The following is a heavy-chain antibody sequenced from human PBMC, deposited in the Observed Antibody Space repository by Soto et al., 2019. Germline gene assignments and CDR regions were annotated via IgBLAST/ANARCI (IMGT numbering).Heavy chain of an antibody. CDR3: ARADCGGQCPCDY. Sequence: VGSLRLSCGASGFTFGTYGMHWVRQAPGKGLEWVAGIWYDGSVKTYADSVKGRFSISRDNSQNTVYLQMNTLRAGDTAVYYCARADCGGQCPCDYWGQGTLVTVSS. D-gene: IGHD2-21*01. J-gene: IGHJ4*02. CDR1: GFTFGTYG. CDR2: IWYDGSVK. V-gene: IGHV3-33*01.